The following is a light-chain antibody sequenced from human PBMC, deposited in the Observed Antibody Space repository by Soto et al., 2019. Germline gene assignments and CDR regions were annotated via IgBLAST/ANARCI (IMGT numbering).Light chain of an antibody. CDR3: QQYGSSPVT. CDR1: QSVSNSY. J-gene: IGKJ2*01. CDR2: SAS. V-gene: IGKV3-20*01. Sequence: EVVLTQSPATLSLSPGDRATLSCRASQSVSNSYLAWYQQKPGQAPRLLIYSASSRATGIPDRFSGSGSGTDFTLTISRLEPEDFAVYYCQQYGSSPVTFGQGTKLEIK.